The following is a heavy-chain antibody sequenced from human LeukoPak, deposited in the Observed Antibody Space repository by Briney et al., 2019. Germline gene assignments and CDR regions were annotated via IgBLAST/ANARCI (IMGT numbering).Heavy chain of an antibody. V-gene: IGHV3-30*03. D-gene: IGHD4-17*01. CDR2: ISYDGSNK. Sequence: GGSLRLSCAASGFTFSRHGMRWVRQAPGKGLEWVAVISYDGSNKYYADSVKGRFTISRDNSKNTLYLQMNSLRAEDTAVYYCARGPDHDYGDCSSAFDIWGQGTMVTVSS. J-gene: IGHJ3*02. CDR1: GFTFSRHG. CDR3: ARGPDHDYGDCSSAFDI.